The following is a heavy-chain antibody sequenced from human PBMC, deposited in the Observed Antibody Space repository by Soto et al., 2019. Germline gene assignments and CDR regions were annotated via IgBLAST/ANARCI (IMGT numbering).Heavy chain of an antibody. D-gene: IGHD4-17*01. J-gene: IGHJ4*02. CDR2: ISGSGGST. V-gene: IGHV3-23*01. CDR1: GFTFSSYA. CDR3: AKDSMTTVTTGYYFDY. Sequence: GGSLRLSCAASGFTFSSYAMSWVRQAPGKGLEWVSAISGSGGSTYYADSVKGRFTISRDNSKNTLYLQMNSLRAEDTAVYYCAKDSMTTVTTGYYFDYWGLGTLVTVSS.